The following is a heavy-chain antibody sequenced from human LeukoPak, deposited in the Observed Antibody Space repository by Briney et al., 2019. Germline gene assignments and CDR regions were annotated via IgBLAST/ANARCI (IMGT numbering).Heavy chain of an antibody. D-gene: IGHD5-24*01. CDR2: IYYSGST. CDR3: ARESEMATIKGPHYYFDY. CDR1: GGSMSSYY. J-gene: IGHJ4*02. Sequence: SETLSLTCTVCGGSMSSYYWSWIRQPPRRGLEWIGYIYYSGSTNYNPSLKSRVSISVETSKNQFSLKLSSVTAADTAVYYCARESEMATIKGPHYYFDYWGQGTLVTVSS. V-gene: IGHV4-59*01.